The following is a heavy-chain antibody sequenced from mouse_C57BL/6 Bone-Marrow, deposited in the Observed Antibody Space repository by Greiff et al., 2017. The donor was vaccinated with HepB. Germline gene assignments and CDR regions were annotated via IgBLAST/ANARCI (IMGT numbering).Heavy chain of an antibody. V-gene: IGHV2-3*01. D-gene: IGHD2-12*01. CDR3: AEFIYNYDSWYFDV. Sequence: QVQLKQSGPGLVAPSQSLSITCTVSGFSLTSDGVSWVRQPPGKGLEWMGVIWGDGSTNYHSARISRLSISKDNSNGQVSLKLNSLQTDDTATYNCAEFIYNYDSWYFDVWGTGTTVTVSS. CDR1: GFSLTSDG. CDR2: IWGDGST. J-gene: IGHJ1*03.